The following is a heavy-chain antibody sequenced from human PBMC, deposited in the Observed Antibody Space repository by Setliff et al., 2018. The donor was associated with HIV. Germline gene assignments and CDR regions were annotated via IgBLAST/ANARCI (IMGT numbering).Heavy chain of an antibody. V-gene: IGHV1-18*01. D-gene: IGHD6-13*01. Sequence: ASVKVSCKASGYTFTSYDINWVRQAPGQGLEWMGWISAYNGNTNYAQKLQGRITMTTDPSTSTAYMDLRSLRSDDTAVYYCARDDVFKSSSFDYWGQGTLVTVSS. CDR2: ISAYNGNT. J-gene: IGHJ4*02. CDR3: ARDDVFKSSSFDY. CDR1: GYTFTSYD.